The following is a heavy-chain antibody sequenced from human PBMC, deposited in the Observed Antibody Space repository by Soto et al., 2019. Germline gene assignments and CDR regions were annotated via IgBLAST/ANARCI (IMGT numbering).Heavy chain of an antibody. V-gene: IGHV3-23*01. CDR1: GFTFRSYA. J-gene: IGHJ3*02. CDR2: ISAGGSNT. CDR3: AKKGPPRDAFDI. Sequence: EVQLLESGGGLVQPGGSLRLSFAVSGFTFRSYAMSWVRQAPGKGPEWVSVISAGGSNTYYAESVKGRFTISRDNSKNTLYLQMNSLRDEDTAVYYCAKKGPPRDAFDIWGQGTMVTVST.